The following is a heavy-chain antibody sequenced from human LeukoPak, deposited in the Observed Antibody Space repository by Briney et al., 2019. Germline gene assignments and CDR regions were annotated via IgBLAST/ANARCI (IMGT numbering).Heavy chain of an antibody. Sequence: AVKVSCKASGGTFSSYAISWVRQAPGQGLELMGGIIPIFGTANYAQKFQGRGTITTDESTSTAYMELSSLRSEDTDVYYCARGLGSAWDYWGQGTLVTVSS. CDR2: IIPIFGTA. D-gene: IGHD6-19*01. CDR3: ARGLGSAWDY. J-gene: IGHJ4*02. CDR1: GGTFSSYA. V-gene: IGHV1-69*05.